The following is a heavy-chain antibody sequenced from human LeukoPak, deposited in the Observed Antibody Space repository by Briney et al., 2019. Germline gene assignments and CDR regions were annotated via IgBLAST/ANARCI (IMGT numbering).Heavy chain of an antibody. CDR3: AANGYYTIEY. D-gene: IGHD1-26*01. J-gene: IGHJ4*02. Sequence: SETLSLTCAVSGDSMSSIDWWSWVRQPPGKGLEWIGEIHHTGSTNYNPSLKSRVTISVDKSKNQFSLNFNSMSAADSAVYYCAANGYYTIEYWGQGTLATVSS. CDR2: IHHTGST. CDR1: GDSMSSIDW. V-gene: IGHV4-4*02.